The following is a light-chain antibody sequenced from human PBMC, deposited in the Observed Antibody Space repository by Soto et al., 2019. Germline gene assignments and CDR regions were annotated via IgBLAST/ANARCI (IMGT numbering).Light chain of an antibody. V-gene: IGKV3-11*01. CDR1: QSISNY. CDR2: DAS. Sequence: EIVLTQSPATLSLSPGERATLSCRASQSISNYLAWYQHKPGQAPRLLIYDASSRATGIPARFSGSGSGTDFHLTISSLEPEDFAVYFCQLRSNWPPTWTFGQGTKVEIK. CDR3: QLRSNWPPTWT. J-gene: IGKJ1*01.